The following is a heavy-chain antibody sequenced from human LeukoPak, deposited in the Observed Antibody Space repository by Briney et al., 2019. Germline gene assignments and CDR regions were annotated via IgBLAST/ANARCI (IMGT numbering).Heavy chain of an antibody. D-gene: IGHD3-3*01. Sequence: GGSLRLSCAASGFTFSSYSMNWVRQAPGKGLEWVSSISSSSSYIYYADSVKGRFTISRDNAKNSLYLQMNSLRAEDTAVYHCAREIYDLWSGECDYWGQGTLVTVSS. CDR2: ISSSSSYI. J-gene: IGHJ4*02. V-gene: IGHV3-21*01. CDR3: AREIYDLWSGECDY. CDR1: GFTFSSYS.